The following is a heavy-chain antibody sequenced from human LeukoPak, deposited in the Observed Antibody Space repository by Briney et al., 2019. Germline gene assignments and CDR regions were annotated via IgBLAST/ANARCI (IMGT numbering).Heavy chain of an antibody. J-gene: IGHJ4*02. V-gene: IGHV3-30*18. D-gene: IGHD6-13*01. Sequence: LPGGSLRLSCAASGFTFSSYGMNWVRQASGKGLEWVAVISYDGSNKYYVDSVKGRFTISRDNSKNTLYLQMNSLRGEDTAVYYCAKRMGPSIAATDLDYWGQGTLVSVSS. CDR3: AKRMGPSIAATDLDY. CDR2: ISYDGSNK. CDR1: GFTFSSYG.